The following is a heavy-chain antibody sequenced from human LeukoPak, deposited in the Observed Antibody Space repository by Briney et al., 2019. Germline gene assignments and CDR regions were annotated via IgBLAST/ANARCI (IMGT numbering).Heavy chain of an antibody. CDR2: ISGDGGAT. V-gene: IGHV3-23*01. CDR3: ARDPPN. Sequence: PGGSLRLSCATSGFTFSNFAMSWVRQVPGKGLEWVSIISGDGGATLTADSVKGRFTISRDNAKNSLYLQMNSLRAEDTAVYYCARDPPNWGQGTLVTVSS. CDR1: GFTFSNFA. J-gene: IGHJ4*02.